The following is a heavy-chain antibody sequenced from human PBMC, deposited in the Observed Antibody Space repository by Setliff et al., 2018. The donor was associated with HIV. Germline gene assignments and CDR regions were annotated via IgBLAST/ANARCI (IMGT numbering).Heavy chain of an antibody. Sequence: GGSLRLSCAASGFIFSDHWMTWVRQAPGKGLEWVANIKQDGSEKYYVDSVKGRFTISRDNVKNSLYLQMNSLRAEDTAVYYCARGGRYYYDSSGYYWERSYYYYMDVWGKGTTVTVSS. CDR3: ARGGRYYYDSSGYYWERSYYYYMDV. D-gene: IGHD3-22*01. V-gene: IGHV3-7*04. J-gene: IGHJ6*03. CDR2: IKQDGSEK. CDR1: GFIFSDHW.